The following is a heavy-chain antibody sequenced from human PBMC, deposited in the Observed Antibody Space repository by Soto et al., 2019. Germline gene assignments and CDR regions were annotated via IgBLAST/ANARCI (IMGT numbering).Heavy chain of an antibody. CDR3: ARSSGGNFGIIIEGSNWFDP. CDR2: INPHGGST. CDR1: GDTFTSYY. Sequence: ASVKVSCKSPGDTFTSYYLNWVRQAPGQGLEWMGVINPHGGSTKYAQKFQGRITMTRDTSRSTVYMELSSLRSDDTAIYYCARSSGGNFGIIIEGSNWFDPWGQGTLVTVSS. J-gene: IGHJ5*02. V-gene: IGHV1-46*01. D-gene: IGHD3-3*01.